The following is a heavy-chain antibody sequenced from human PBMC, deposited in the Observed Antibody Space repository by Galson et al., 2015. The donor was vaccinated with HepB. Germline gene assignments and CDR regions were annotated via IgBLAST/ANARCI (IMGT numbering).Heavy chain of an antibody. CDR2: IIPIFGTA. CDR1: GGTFSSYA. Sequence: SVKVSCKASGGTFSSYAISWVRQAPGQGLEWMGGIIPIFGTANYAQKFQGRVTITADESTSTAYMELSSLRSEDTAVYYCARDLSPGLTRDYYYYMDVWGKGTTVTVSS. J-gene: IGHJ6*03. CDR3: ARDLSPGLTRDYYYYMDV. V-gene: IGHV1-69*13. D-gene: IGHD7-27*01.